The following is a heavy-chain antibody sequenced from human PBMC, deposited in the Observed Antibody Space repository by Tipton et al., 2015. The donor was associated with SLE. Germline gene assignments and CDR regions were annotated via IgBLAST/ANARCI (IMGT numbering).Heavy chain of an antibody. CDR1: GFTFSSYG. V-gene: IGHV3-33*01. CDR3: ARGGSETISSEGGVY. D-gene: IGHD6-25*01. CDR2: IWYDGSNK. J-gene: IGHJ4*02. Sequence: SLRLSCAASGFTFSSYGMHWVRQAPGKGLEWVAVIWYDGSNKYYADSVKGRFTTSRDNSKNTLYLQMNSLRAEDTAVYYCARGGSETISSEGGVYWGQGTLVTVSS.